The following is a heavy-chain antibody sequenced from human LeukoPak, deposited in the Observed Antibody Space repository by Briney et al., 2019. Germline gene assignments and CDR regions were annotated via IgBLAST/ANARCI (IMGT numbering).Heavy chain of an antibody. V-gene: IGHV4-34*01. CDR1: GGSFSGYY. Sequence: SETLSLTCAIYGGSFSGYYWSWIRQPPGKGLEWIGEINHSGSTNYNPSLKSRVTISVDTSKNQFSPNLSSVTAADTAVYYCARSSYSNYLNYWGQGTLVTVSS. CDR2: INHSGST. D-gene: IGHD4-11*01. J-gene: IGHJ4*02. CDR3: ARSSYSNYLNY.